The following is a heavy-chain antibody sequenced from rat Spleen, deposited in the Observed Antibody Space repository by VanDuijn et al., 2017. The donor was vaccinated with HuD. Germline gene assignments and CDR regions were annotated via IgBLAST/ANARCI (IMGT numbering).Heavy chain of an antibody. D-gene: IGHD1-9*01. J-gene: IGHJ2*01. CDR2: ITNSGGTT. V-gene: IGHV5-31*01. CDR3: ARRHYGYTDYFDH. Sequence: EVQLVESGGGLVQPGRSLKLSCVASGITFNNYWMTWIRQAPGKGLEWVASITNSGGTTNYPDSLKGRFTISRDNAKSTLYLQMDSLRSEDTATYYCARRHYGYTDYFDHWGQGVMVTVSS. CDR1: GITFNNYW.